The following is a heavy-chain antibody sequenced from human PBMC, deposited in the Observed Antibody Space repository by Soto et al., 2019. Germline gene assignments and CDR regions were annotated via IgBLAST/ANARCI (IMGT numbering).Heavy chain of an antibody. V-gene: IGHV3-21*01. J-gene: IGHJ4*02. CDR2: ISSSSSYI. Sequence: VQLVDSGGGLVKPGGSLRLSCAASGFTFSSYSMNWVRQAPGKGLEWVSSISSSSSYIYYADSVKGRFTISRDNAKNSLSLQMNSLRAEDTAVYYCARQNKAYCGGDCYSVYWGQGTLVTISS. CDR3: ARQNKAYCGGDCYSVY. CDR1: GFTFSSYS. D-gene: IGHD2-21*01.